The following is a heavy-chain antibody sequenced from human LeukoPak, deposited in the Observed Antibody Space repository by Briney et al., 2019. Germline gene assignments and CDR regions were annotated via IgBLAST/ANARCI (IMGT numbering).Heavy chain of an antibody. D-gene: IGHD3-22*01. J-gene: IGHJ2*01. V-gene: IGHV4-31*03. CDR3: ARAARQGFTMIVVPFFYFDL. CDR2: IYYSGST. Sequence: SETLSLTCTVSGGSISSGGYYWSWIRQHPGKGLEWIGSIYYSGSTYYDPSLKSRVTISVDTSKNQFSLKLSSVTAADSAVYYCARAARQGFTMIVVPFFYFDLWGRGTLVTVSS. CDR1: GGSISSGGYY.